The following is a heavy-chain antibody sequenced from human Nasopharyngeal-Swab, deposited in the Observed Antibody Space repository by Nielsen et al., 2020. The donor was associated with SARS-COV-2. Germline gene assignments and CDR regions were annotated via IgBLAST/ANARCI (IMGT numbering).Heavy chain of an antibody. CDR2: ISTSGSTR. CDR3: VGAGGYGDHNWYFDL. J-gene: IGHJ2*01. D-gene: IGHD4-17*01. V-gene: IGHV3-11*01. CDR1: GFTFSDFY. Sequence: GESLKISCAASGFTFSDFYMTWIRRSPRKGLEWISYISTSGSTRYHADSVKGRFTISRDNAKNSLTLKMDSLTAEDTAIYYCVGAGGYGDHNWYFDLWGRGTVVTVSS.